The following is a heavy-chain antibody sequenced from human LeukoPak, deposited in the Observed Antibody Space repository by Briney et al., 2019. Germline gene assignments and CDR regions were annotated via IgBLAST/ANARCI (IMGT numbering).Heavy chain of an antibody. Sequence: SETLSLTCTVSGGSISGYYWSWIRQPPGQGLEWIGYIHYSGSTDYNPSLKGRVTISLDMSKNQFSLKINSMTAADTAVYYCAREGQWLPDWFDPWGQGTLVTVPS. J-gene: IGHJ5*02. CDR1: GGSISGYY. D-gene: IGHD6-19*01. V-gene: IGHV4-59*01. CDR2: IHYSGST. CDR3: AREGQWLPDWFDP.